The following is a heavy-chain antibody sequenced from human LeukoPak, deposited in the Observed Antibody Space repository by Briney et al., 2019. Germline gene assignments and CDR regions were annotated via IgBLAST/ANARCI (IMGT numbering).Heavy chain of an antibody. CDR3: ARAGVVPAAKVVNWFDP. D-gene: IGHD2-2*01. J-gene: IGHJ5*02. CDR2: ISPYNGNT. Sequence: ASVKVSCKASGYTFTSYGISWVRQAPGQGLEWMGWISPYNGNTNYAQKLQGRVTMTTDTSTSTAYMELRSLRSDDTAVYYCARAGVVPAAKVVNWFDPWGQGTLVTVSS. CDR1: GYTFTSYG. V-gene: IGHV1-18*01.